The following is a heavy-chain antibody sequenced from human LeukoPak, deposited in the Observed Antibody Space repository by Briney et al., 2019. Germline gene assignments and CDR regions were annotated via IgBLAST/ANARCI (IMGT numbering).Heavy chain of an antibody. CDR3: AKDRCSNGIGCYYYYMDV. J-gene: IGHJ6*03. V-gene: IGHV3-30*02. CDR1: GFTVSSNS. D-gene: IGHD2-8*01. Sequence: GGSLRLSCTVSGFTVSSNSMSWVRQAPGKGLEWVAYIQYDGSNEQYADSVKGRFSISRDSSKNILYLQMNSLRAEDTAVYYCAKDRCSNGIGCYYYYMDVWGKGTTVTISS. CDR2: IQYDGSNE.